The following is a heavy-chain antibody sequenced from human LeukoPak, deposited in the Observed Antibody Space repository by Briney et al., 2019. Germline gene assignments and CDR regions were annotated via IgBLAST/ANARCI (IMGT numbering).Heavy chain of an antibody. CDR1: GGTFSSYA. D-gene: IGHD3-3*01. J-gene: IGHJ5*02. CDR3: ARDFWSGYLKDNWFDP. Sequence: SVKVSCKASGGTFSSYAISWVRQAPGQGLEWMGGNIPIFGTANYAQKFQGRVTITADESTSTAYMELSSLRSEDTAVYYCARDFWSGYLKDNWFDPWGQGTLVTVSS. V-gene: IGHV1-69*01. CDR2: NIPIFGTA.